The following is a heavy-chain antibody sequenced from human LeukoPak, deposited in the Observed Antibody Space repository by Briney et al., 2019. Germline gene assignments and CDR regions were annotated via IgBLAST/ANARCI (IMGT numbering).Heavy chain of an antibody. J-gene: IGHJ6*02. CDR2: IYYSGST. Sequence: SETLSLTCTVSGGSISSSSYYWGWIRQPPGKGLEWIGSIYYSGSTYYNPSLKSRVTISVDTSQNQFSLKLSSVTAADTAVYYCARHDGVYYYYGMDVWGQGTTVTVSS. CDR1: GGSISSSSYY. V-gene: IGHV4-39*01. CDR3: ARHDGVYYYYGMDV. D-gene: IGHD3-16*01.